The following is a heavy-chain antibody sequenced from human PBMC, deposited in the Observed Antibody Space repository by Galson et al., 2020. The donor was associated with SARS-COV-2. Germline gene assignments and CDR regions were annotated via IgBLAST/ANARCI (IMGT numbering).Heavy chain of an antibody. D-gene: IGHD3-10*01. J-gene: IGHJ3*01. CDR2: IYWHSTRI. Sequence: LKISCAASGFTFDDSAMHWLRKAPGKGLAWVSGIYWHSTRIDYADSVKGRFTVSRDDANNFLYLQMNSLRVEDTALYYCVKDISPGGAHVWGQGTMVIVS. V-gene: IGHV3-9*01. CDR1: GFTFDDSA. CDR3: VKDISPGGAHV.